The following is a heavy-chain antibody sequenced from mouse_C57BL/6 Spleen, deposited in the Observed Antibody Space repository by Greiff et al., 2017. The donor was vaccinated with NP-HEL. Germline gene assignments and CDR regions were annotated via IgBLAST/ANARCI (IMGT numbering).Heavy chain of an antibody. CDR1: GFTFSSYG. V-gene: IGHV5-6*01. D-gene: IGHD6-1*01. Sequence: EVKLMESGGDLVKPGGSLKLSCAASGFTFSSYGMSWVRQTPDKRLEWVATISSGGSYTYYPDSVKGRFTISRDNAKNTLYLQMSSLKSEDTAMYYCARHRGRHGEDYFDYWGQGTTLTVSS. CDR2: ISSGGSYT. CDR3: ARHRGRHGEDYFDY. J-gene: IGHJ2*01.